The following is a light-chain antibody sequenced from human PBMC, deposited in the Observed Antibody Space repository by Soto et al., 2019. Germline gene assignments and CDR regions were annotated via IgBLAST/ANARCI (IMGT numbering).Light chain of an antibody. CDR1: QFLSTSY. CDR2: ATS. V-gene: IGKV3-20*01. Sequence: EVVLTQSPGTLSLSPGERATLSCRASQFLSTSYLAWYLQKPGQAPRLLIYATSSRATGIPDRFSGSGSGTEFTLTISILEPEDFAVYYCQQYGDSPRTFAQGTKLEI. CDR3: QQYGDSPRT. J-gene: IGKJ2*01.